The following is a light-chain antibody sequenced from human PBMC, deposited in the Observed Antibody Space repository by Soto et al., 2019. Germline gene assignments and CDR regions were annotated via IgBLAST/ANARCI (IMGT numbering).Light chain of an antibody. CDR3: QQRSNWPRFT. Sequence: EIVLTQSPATLSLSPGERATLSCRASQSIRTSLAWYQQKPGQSPRLLIHDASNRATGIPARFSGSGSGTHFTLTISSLEPEDVAVYYGQQRSNWPRFTFGPGTKVDIK. CDR1: QSIRTS. CDR2: DAS. J-gene: IGKJ3*01. V-gene: IGKV3-11*01.